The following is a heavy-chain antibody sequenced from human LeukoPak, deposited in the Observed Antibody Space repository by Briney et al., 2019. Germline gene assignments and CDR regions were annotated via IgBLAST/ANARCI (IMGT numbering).Heavy chain of an antibody. D-gene: IGHD3-22*01. J-gene: IGHJ6*03. Sequence: GESLKISCKGSGYSFTSYWIGWVRQMPGKGLEWMGIIYPGDSDTRYSPSFQGQVTISADKSISTAYLQWSSLKASDTAMYYCARQTRDSSGYYAYYYYYMDVWGKGTTDTVSS. CDR2: IYPGDSDT. CDR3: ARQTRDSSGYYAYYYYYMDV. V-gene: IGHV5-51*01. CDR1: GYSFTSYW.